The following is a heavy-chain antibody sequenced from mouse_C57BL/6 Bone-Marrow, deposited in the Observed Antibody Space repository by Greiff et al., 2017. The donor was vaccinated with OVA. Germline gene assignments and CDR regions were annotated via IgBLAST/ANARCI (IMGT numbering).Heavy chain of an antibody. J-gene: IGHJ4*01. Sequence: SVAELVRPGASVKLSCTASGFNIKNTYMHWVKQRPEQGLEWIGRIDPANGNTKYAPKFQGKATITADTSSNTAYLQLSSLTSEDTAIYYCASGSGYVDYAMDYWGQGTSVTVSS. CDR1: GFNIKNTY. CDR2: IDPANGNT. V-gene: IGHV14-3*01. D-gene: IGHD3-2*02. CDR3: ASGSGYVDYAMDY.